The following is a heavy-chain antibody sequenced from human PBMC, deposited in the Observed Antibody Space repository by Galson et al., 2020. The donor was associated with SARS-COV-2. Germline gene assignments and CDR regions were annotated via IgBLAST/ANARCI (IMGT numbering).Heavy chain of an antibody. CDR2: ISGSGDST. V-gene: IGHV3-23*01. CDR3: ARQGAYGSGSYRVGYYYYGMDV. Sequence: GESLKISCAASGFTFSSYAMSWVRQAPGKGLEWVSGISGSGDSTYYADSVKGRFTISRDNSKNTLYLQMNSLRAEDTAVYYCARQGAYGSGSYRVGYYYYGMDVWGQGTTVTGSS. J-gene: IGHJ6*02. D-gene: IGHD3-10*01. CDR1: GFTFSSYA.